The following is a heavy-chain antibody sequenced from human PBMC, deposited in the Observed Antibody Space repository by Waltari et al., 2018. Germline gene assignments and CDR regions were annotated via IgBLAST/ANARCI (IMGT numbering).Heavy chain of an antibody. J-gene: IGHJ4*02. Sequence: EVQVVESGGGLVQPGGSLKLSCATSGFSFSGSSIHWVRQTSGKGRGWVGRIRREPYNYATAYSASVKGRFTISRDDSKNTALLQMNSLMTEDTAVYYCSGGEVTGTDVWGQGTLVTVSS. CDR1: GFSFSGSS. CDR2: IRREPYNYAT. CDR3: SGGEVTGTDV. V-gene: IGHV3-73*01. D-gene: IGHD6-19*01.